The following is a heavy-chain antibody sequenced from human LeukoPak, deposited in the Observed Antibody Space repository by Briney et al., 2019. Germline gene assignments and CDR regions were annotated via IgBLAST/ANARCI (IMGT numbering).Heavy chain of an antibody. CDR2: INAANGNT. D-gene: IGHD5-12*01. Sequence: ASVKVSCKTSGFTFTTYTMHWVRQAPGQRLEWMGWINAANGNTQYSQKFQGRVTITRDTSASTAYMELSSLRSEDTAVYYCAREGEDSGFTMGAFDIWGQGTMVTVSS. CDR3: AREGEDSGFTMGAFDI. J-gene: IGHJ3*02. CDR1: GFTFTTYT. V-gene: IGHV1-3*01.